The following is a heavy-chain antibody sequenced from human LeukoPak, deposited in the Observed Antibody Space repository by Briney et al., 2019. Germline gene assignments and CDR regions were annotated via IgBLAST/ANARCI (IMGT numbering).Heavy chain of an antibody. CDR3: TRGGYYDSSGYSGVRLFDY. CDR2: INPNSGGT. Sequence: ASAKVSCKASGYTITDYYIHWVRQAPGQGLEWMGWINPNSGGTNYAQKFQGRVTMTSDTSISTAYMELSRLRSDDTALYYCTRGGYYDSSGYSGVRLFDYWGQGTPVTVPS. CDR1: GYTITDYY. V-gene: IGHV1-2*02. D-gene: IGHD3-22*01. J-gene: IGHJ4*02.